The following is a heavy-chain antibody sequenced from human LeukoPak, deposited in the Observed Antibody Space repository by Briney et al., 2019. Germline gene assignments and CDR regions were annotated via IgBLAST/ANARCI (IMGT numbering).Heavy chain of an antibody. D-gene: IGHD3-3*01. CDR2: INPSGGST. CDR1: GYTFTSYY. V-gene: IGHV1-46*01. CDR3: ARRLYDFWSGYYLPHFDY. J-gene: IGHJ4*02. Sequence: ASVKVSCKASGYTFTSYYMHWVRQAPGQGLEWMGIINPSGGSTSYAQKFQGRVTMTRDTSTSTVYMELSSLRSEDTAVYYCARRLYDFWSGYYLPHFDYWGQGTLVTVSS.